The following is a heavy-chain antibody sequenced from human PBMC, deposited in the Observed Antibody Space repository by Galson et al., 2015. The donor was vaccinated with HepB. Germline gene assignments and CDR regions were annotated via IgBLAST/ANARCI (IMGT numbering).Heavy chain of an antibody. Sequence: SLRLSCAASGFTFSSYGMHWVRQAPGKGLEWVAFIRYDGSNKYYADSVKGRFTISRDNSKNTLYLQMNSLRAEDTAVYYCAKDLYYYDSSESFEWGQGTLVTVSS. CDR3: AKDLYYYDSSESFE. CDR1: GFTFSSYG. D-gene: IGHD3-22*01. J-gene: IGHJ4*02. V-gene: IGHV3-30*02. CDR2: IRYDGSNK.